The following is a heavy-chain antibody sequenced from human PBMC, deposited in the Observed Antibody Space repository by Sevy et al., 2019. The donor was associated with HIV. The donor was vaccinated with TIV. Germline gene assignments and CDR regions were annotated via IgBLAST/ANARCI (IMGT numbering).Heavy chain of an antibody. Sequence: SETLSLTCAVSGYSISSDYYWGWIRQPPGKGLEWIGSIYHSGSTYYNPSLKSRVTISVDTSKNQFSLKLSSVTAADTAVYYCARDLGDIVVVVAATPGAFDIWGQGTMVTVSS. V-gene: IGHV4-38-2*02. CDR2: IYHSGST. CDR3: ARDLGDIVVVVAATPGAFDI. J-gene: IGHJ3*02. D-gene: IGHD2-15*01. CDR1: GYSISSDYY.